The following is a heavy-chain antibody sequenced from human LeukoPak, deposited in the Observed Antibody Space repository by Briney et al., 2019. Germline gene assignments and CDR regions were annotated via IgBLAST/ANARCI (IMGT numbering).Heavy chain of an antibody. D-gene: IGHD4-17*01. CDR3: PRVPVTVTTYFDY. Sequence: PGGSLRLSCAASGFAFSDYYMSWIRQAPGKGLEWVSYISSSGSTIYYADSVKGRFTISRDNAKNSLYLQMNSLRAEDTAVYYCPRVPVTVTTYFDYWGQGTLVTVS. V-gene: IGHV3-11*01. CDR1: GFAFSDYY. J-gene: IGHJ4*02. CDR2: ISSSGSTI.